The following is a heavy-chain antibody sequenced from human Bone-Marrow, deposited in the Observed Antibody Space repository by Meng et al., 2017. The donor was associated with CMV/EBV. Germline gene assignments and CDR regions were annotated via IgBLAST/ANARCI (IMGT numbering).Heavy chain of an antibody. CDR1: GYTFTGYD. CDR2: INPNSGGT. J-gene: IGHJ4*02. V-gene: IGHV1-2*02. D-gene: IGHD3-3*01. CDR3: ARGFLEWLLIDY. Sequence: ASVKVSCKASGYTFTGYDMHWVRQAPGQGLEWMGWINPNSGGTNYAQKFQGRVTMTRDTSISTAYMELRRLRSDDTAVYYCARGFLEWLLIDYWGQGTLVTVSS.